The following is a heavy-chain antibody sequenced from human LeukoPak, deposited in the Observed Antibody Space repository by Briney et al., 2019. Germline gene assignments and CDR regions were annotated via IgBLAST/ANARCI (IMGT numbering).Heavy chain of an antibody. D-gene: IGHD3-10*01. V-gene: IGHV3-53*01. J-gene: IGHJ4*02. CDR3: ARVSYGSGSYLDY. CDR1: AFTVSSKY. Sequence: GGSLRLSCAASAFTVSSKYMSWVRQAPGKGLEWVSVIYSGGSTYYADSVKGRFTISRDNSKNTLYLQMNSLRAEDTAVYYCARVSYGSGSYLDYWGQGTLVTVSS. CDR2: IYSGGST.